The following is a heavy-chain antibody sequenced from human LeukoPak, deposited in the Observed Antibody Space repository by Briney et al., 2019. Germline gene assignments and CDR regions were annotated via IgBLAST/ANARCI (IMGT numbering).Heavy chain of an antibody. CDR1: GGSISSGDYY. Sequence: SETLSLTCTVSGGSISSGDYYWNWIRQHPEKSLEWFGYIFYSGSAYYNPSLKSRVTISVDTSKNQFSLKLSSVTAADTAVYYCARGSTLIRGFDDWGQGTLVTVSS. CDR2: IFYSGSA. J-gene: IGHJ4*02. CDR3: ARGSTLIRGFDD. V-gene: IGHV4-31*03. D-gene: IGHD3-10*01.